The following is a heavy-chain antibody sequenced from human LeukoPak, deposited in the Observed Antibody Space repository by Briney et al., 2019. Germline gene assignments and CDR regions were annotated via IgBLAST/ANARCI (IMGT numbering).Heavy chain of an antibody. J-gene: IGHJ4*02. CDR2: MNPNSGNT. CDR3: ARGLGIPGVYPDLRF. CDR1: GYTFTSYD. Sequence: ASVKVSCKASGYTFTSYDINWVRQATGQGLEWMGWMNPNSGNTGYAQKFQGRVTMTRDTPISTAYMELSSLRSEDTAVYYCARGLGIPGVYPDLRFWGQGTLVTVSS. V-gene: IGHV1-8*01. D-gene: IGHD5/OR15-5a*01.